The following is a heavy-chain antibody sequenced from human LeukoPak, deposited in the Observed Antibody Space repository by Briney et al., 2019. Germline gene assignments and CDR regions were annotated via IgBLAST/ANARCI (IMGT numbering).Heavy chain of an antibody. CDR3: ARVGSGSFDY. CDR1: GDSISSYY. J-gene: IGHJ4*02. V-gene: IGHV4-59*01. CDR2: IYYSGNT. D-gene: IGHD1-26*01. Sequence: PSETLSLTCTVSGDSISSYYWSWIRQSPGKGLEWIGYIYYSGNTNCNPSLKSRVSISIDTSKNQFSLKLSSVTAADTAVYYCARVGSGSFDYWGQGTLVTVSA.